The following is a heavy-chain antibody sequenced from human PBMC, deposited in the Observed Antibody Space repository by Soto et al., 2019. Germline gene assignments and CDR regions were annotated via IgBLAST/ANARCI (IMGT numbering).Heavy chain of an antibody. Sequence: EASVKVSCKASGYTFTSYAMHWVRQAPGQRLEWMGWINAGNGNTKYSQKFQGRVTITRDTSASTAYMELSSLRSEDTAVYYCARGGNGAARFYYYYYMDVWGKGTTVTVSS. D-gene: IGHD6-6*01. J-gene: IGHJ6*03. CDR3: ARGGNGAARFYYYYYMDV. CDR2: INAGNGNT. CDR1: GYTFTSYA. V-gene: IGHV1-3*01.